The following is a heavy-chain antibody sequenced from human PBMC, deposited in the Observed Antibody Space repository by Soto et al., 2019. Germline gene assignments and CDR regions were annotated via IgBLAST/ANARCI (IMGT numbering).Heavy chain of an antibody. D-gene: IGHD5-12*01. V-gene: IGHV1-69*13. J-gene: IGHJ6*02. CDR1: GGTLSSYA. CDR3: ARSSGYDSYYYYGMDV. Sequence: ASVKVSCKASGGTLSSYAISWVRQAPGQGLEWMGGIIPIFGTANYAQKFQGRVTITADESTSTAYMELSSLRSEDTAVYYCARSSGYDSYYYYGMDVWGQGTTVTVSS. CDR2: IIPIFGTA.